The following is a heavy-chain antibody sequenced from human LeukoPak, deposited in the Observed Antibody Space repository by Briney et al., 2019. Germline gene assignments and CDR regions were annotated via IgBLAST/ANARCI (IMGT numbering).Heavy chain of an antibody. CDR3: ARVDIVGATAYLYYFDY. D-gene: IGHD1-26*01. CDR1: GGSISNYY. CDR2: IYYSGST. V-gene: IGHV4-59*01. J-gene: IGHJ4*02. Sequence: SETPSLTCTVSGGSISNYYWNWIRQPPGKGLEWIGYIYYSGSTNYNPSLKSRVTISVDTSKSQFSLKLSSVTAADTAVYYCARVDIVGATAYLYYFDYWGQGTLVTVSS.